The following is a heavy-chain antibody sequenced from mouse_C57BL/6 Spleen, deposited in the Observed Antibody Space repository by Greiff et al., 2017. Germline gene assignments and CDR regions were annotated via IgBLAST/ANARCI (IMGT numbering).Heavy chain of an antibody. CDR3: AREGVYVTTRFSD. V-gene: IGHV1-64*01. Sequence: QVQLQQPGAELVKPGASVKLSCKASGYTFTSYWMHWVKQRPGQGLEWIGMIHPTSGSTYYNEKFKNKATLTVDKSSSTAYMQLSSLASEDTAVDYCAREGVYVTTRFSDWGQGTTLTVPA. CDR1: GYTFTSYW. D-gene: IGHD2-1*01. J-gene: IGHJ2*01. CDR2: IHPTSGST.